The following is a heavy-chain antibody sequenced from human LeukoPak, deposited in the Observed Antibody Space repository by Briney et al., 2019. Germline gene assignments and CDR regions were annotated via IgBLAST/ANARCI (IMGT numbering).Heavy chain of an antibody. CDR1: GGSISSGDYY. D-gene: IGHD3-9*01. CDR2: IYYSGST. J-gene: IGHJ5*02. V-gene: IGHV4-30-4*01. Sequence: SQTLSLTCTVSGGSISSGDYYWSWIRQPPGEGLEWIGYIYYSGSTYYNPSLKSRVTISVDTSKNQFSLKLSSVTAADTAVYYCAREAILTGYQNWFDPWGQGTLVTVSS. CDR3: AREAILTGYQNWFDP.